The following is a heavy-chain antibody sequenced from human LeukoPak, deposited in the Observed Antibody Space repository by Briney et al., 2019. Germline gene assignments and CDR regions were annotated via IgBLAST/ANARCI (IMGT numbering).Heavy chain of an antibody. V-gene: IGHV5-51*01. Sequence: GESLKISCKGSGYSFTSYWIGWVRQLPGKGLEWMGIIYPGDSDTRYSPSFQGQVTISADKSISTAYLQWSSLKASDTAMYYCARSLLWFGEPNDAFDIWGQGTMVTVSS. CDR3: ARSLLWFGEPNDAFDI. D-gene: IGHD3-10*01. J-gene: IGHJ3*02. CDR2: IYPGDSDT. CDR1: GYSFTSYW.